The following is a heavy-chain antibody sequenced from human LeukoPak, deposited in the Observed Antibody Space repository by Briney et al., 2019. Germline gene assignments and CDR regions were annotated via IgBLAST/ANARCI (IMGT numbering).Heavy chain of an antibody. V-gene: IGHV3-21*03. CDR1: GFTFSSYS. J-gene: IGHJ4*02. D-gene: IGHD6-13*01. Sequence: GGSLRLSCAASGFTFSSYSMNWVRQAPGKGLEWVSSISSSSSYIYYADSVKGRFTISRDNAKNSLYLQMNSLRTEDTAIYYCARDRIAAAVPFYFDSWGQGALVAVSS. CDR2: ISSSSSYI. CDR3: ARDRIAAAVPFYFDS.